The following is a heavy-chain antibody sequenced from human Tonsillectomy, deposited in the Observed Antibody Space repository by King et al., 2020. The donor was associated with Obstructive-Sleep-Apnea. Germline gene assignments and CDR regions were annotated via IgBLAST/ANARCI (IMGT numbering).Heavy chain of an antibody. V-gene: IGHV1-18*01. D-gene: IGHD3-10*01. CDR1: GYTFTNYG. Sequence: QLVQSGAEVKKPGASVKVSCKASGYTFTNYGFTWVRQAPGQGLEWMGWISAYNGNTNYAHKFQGRVTMTTDTSTSTAYMELRSVKSDDTAMYYCARDSNFYGSGNYYDTPHAFDIWGQGAMVTVSS. CDR3: ARDSNFYGSGNYYDTPHAFDI. J-gene: IGHJ3*02. CDR2: ISAYNGNT.